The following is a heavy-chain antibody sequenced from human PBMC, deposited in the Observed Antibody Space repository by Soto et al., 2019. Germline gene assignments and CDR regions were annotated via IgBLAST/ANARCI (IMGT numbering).Heavy chain of an antibody. CDR3: AKGAGDRLSLGMDV. D-gene: IGHD1-26*01. V-gene: IGHV3-30*18. J-gene: IGHJ6*02. CDR2: ISYDGSNT. CDR1: GFSISDYG. Sequence: GGSLRLSCAASGFSISDYGMEWVRQAPGKGLEWVALISYDGSNTYYADSVKGRFTISRDNSKDTLFLQMTGLRHEDTAVYYCAKGAGDRLSLGMDVWGQGTTVTVSS.